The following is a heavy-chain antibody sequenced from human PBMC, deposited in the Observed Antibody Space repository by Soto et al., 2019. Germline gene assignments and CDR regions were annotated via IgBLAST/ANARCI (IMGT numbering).Heavy chain of an antibody. D-gene: IGHD2-15*01. CDR1: GYTFTSYG. CDR3: ARDNIVVVVAATETYYYYGMDV. V-gene: IGHV1-18*01. CDR2: ISAYNGNT. J-gene: IGHJ6*02. Sequence: ASVKVSCTASGYTFTSYGISWVRQAPGQGLGWMGWISAYNGNTNYAQKLQGRVTMTTDTSTRTAYMELRSLRSDDTDVYYCARDNIVVVVAATETYYYYGMDVWGQGTTVTVSS.